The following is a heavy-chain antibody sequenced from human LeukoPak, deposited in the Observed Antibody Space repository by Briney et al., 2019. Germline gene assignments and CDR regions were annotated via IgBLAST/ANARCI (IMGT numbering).Heavy chain of an antibody. V-gene: IGHV1-8*01. CDR2: MNPNSGNT. Sequence: ASVKVSCKASGYTFTSYDINWVRQATGQGLEWMGWMNPNSGNTGYAQKFQGRVTMTRNTSISTAYMELSSLRSEDTAVYYCARGPKREGGFQLWSLINYYYYMDVWGKGTTVTVSS. CDR3: ARGPKREGGFQLWSLINYYYYMDV. D-gene: IGHD5-18*01. CDR1: GYTFTSYD. J-gene: IGHJ6*03.